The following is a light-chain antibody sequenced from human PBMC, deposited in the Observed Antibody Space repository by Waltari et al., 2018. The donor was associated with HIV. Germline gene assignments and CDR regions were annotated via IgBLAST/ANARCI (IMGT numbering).Light chain of an antibody. J-gene: IGLJ3*02. CDR3: TSYISSSSPV. CDR2: AGN. Sequence: QSALTQPASVSGSPAQSITISCTETNNDVDAYHYVPCYQHHPAKAPQVMIYAGNNRPSGVSNRVSGSKSGNTASLTISGLQAEDEADYFCTSYISSSSPVFGGWTKLTVL. CDR1: NNDVDAYHY. V-gene: IGLV2-14*01.